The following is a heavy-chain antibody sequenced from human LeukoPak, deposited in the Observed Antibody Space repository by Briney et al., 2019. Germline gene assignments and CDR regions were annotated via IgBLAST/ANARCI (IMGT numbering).Heavy chain of an antibody. CDR3: AKAATPSYDFWSSAFMDV. Sequence: GGSLRLSCAASGFTFDDYAMHWVCQAPGKGLEWVSLISWDGGSTYYADSVRGRFTISRDNSKNSLYLQMNSLRAEDTALYYCAKAATPSYDFWSSAFMDVWGKGTTVTVSS. CDR1: GFTFDDYA. D-gene: IGHD3-3*01. V-gene: IGHV3-43D*03. J-gene: IGHJ6*03. CDR2: ISWDGGST.